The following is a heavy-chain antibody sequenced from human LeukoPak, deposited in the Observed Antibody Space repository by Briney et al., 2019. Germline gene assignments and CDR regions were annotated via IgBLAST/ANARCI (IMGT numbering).Heavy chain of an antibody. D-gene: IGHD3-22*01. J-gene: IGHJ4*02. CDR1: GGSFSGYY. CDR2: INHSGST. Sequence: SETLSLTCAVYGGSFSGYYWSWIRQPPGKGLEWIGEINHSGSTNYNPSLKSRVTISVDTSKNQFSLKLGSVTAADTAVYYCVRGSYYYDSSGLGYYFDYWGQGTLVTVSS. CDR3: VRGSYYYDSSGLGYYFDY. V-gene: IGHV4-34*01.